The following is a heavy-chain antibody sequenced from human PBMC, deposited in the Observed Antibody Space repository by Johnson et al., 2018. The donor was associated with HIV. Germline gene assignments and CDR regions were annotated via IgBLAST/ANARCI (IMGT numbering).Heavy chain of an antibody. D-gene: IGHD6-19*01. CDR3: AKGGSAVAVAFDI. Sequence: VQLVESGGGLVQPGGSLRLSCAASGFTFSSYGMHWVRQAPGKGLEWVAFIRYDGSNKYYADSVKGRLTISRDNSKNTLYLQMNSLRAEDTAVYYCAKGGSAVAVAFDIWGQGTMVTVSS. CDR1: GFTFSSYG. J-gene: IGHJ3*02. CDR2: IRYDGSNK. V-gene: IGHV3-30*02.